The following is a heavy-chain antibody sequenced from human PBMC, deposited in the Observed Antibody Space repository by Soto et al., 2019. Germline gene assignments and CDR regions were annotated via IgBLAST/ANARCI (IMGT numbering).Heavy chain of an antibody. J-gene: IGHJ4*02. V-gene: IGHV3-53*01. CDR3: ARDGSGPFGY. CDR2: IHIDGNT. Sequence: PGGSLRLSCAASGFSVSNNHMSWVRQAPGKGLERVSLIHIDGNTYYTDAVKGRFTISRDYSKNTLFLQMNNLRAEDTALYYCARDGSGPFGYWGQGTQVTVSS. CDR1: GFSVSNNH. D-gene: IGHD2-15*01.